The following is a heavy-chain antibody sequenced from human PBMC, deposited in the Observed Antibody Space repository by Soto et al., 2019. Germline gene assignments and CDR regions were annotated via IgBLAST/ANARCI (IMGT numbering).Heavy chain of an antibody. CDR3: ARDELGDYYYYGMDV. CDR1: GGSISSYY. D-gene: IGHD3-3*02. CDR2: IYYSGST. J-gene: IGHJ6*02. Sequence: PSETLSLTCTVSGGSISSYYWSWIRQPPGKGLEWIGYIYYSGSTNYNPSLKSRVTISVDTSKNQFSLQLNSVTPADTAVYYCARDELGDYYYYGMDVWGQGTTVTVSS. V-gene: IGHV4-59*12.